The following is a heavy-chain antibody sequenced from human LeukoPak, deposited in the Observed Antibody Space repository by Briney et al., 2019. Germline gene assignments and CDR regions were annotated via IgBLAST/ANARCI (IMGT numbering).Heavy chain of an antibody. CDR2: SNAGNGNT. CDR3: AAYYDSSGNGRENI. D-gene: IGHD3-22*01. CDR1: GYTFTSYA. Sequence: ASVKVSCKASGYTFTSYAMRWVRQAPGQRLEWMGWSNAGNGNTKYSQEFQGRVTITRDTSASTAYMELSRLRSDDTAVYYCAAYYDSSGNGRENIWGQGTMVTVSS. J-gene: IGHJ3*02. V-gene: IGHV1-3*02.